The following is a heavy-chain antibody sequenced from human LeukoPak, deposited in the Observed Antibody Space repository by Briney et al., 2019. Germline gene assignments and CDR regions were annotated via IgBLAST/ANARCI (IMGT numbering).Heavy chain of an antibody. CDR3: ARGDGYNFWDY. CDR1: GFTFSSYS. CDR2: FYSGGST. Sequence: GSLRLSCAASGFTFSSYSMNWVRQAPGKGLEWVSVFYSGGSTYYADSVKGRFTISRDNSKNTVYLQMNSLRAEDTAVYYCARGDGYNFWDYWGQGTLVTVSS. V-gene: IGHV3-53*01. D-gene: IGHD5-24*01. J-gene: IGHJ4*02.